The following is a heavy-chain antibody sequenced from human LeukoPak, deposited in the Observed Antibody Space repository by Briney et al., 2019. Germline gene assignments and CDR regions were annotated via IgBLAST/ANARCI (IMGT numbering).Heavy chain of an antibody. Sequence: ASVKVSCKASGYTFTSYDINWVRQATGQGLEWMGWINPNSGGTNYAQKFQGRVTMTRDTSISTAYMELSRLRSDDTAVYYCAREMYAYWGQGALVTVSS. CDR2: INPNSGGT. CDR3: AREMYAY. J-gene: IGHJ4*02. CDR1: GYTFTSYD. D-gene: IGHD2-8*01. V-gene: IGHV1-2*02.